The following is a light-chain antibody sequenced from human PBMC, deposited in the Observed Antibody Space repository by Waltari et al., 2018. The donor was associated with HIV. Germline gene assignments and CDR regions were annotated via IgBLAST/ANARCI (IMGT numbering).Light chain of an antibody. CDR3: CSYAGSYTYV. CDR2: EVN. Sequence: QSALTQPRSVSGSPGQSVTISCTGTSSDIGYFDYVSWYQQYPGKAPKVIIYEVNQRPSGVPDRFTGSKPGITASLTISGLQGDDEADYYCCSYAGSYTYVFGTGTKVNVL. CDR1: SSDIGYFDY. V-gene: IGLV2-11*01. J-gene: IGLJ1*01.